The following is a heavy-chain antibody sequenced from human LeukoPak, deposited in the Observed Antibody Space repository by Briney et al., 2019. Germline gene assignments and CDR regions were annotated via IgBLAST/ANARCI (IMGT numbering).Heavy chain of an antibody. D-gene: IGHD4-23*01. V-gene: IGHV3-23*01. J-gene: IGHJ4*02. CDR3: AKVSGNDDYGGNVLDY. CDR1: GFTFSSYA. Sequence: GGSLRLSCAASGFTFSSYAVSWVRQAPEKGLEWVSAISGSGGSTYYADSVKGRFTISRDNSKNTLYLQMNSLRAEDTAVYYCAKVSGNDDYGGNVLDYWGQGTLVTVSS. CDR2: ISGSGGST.